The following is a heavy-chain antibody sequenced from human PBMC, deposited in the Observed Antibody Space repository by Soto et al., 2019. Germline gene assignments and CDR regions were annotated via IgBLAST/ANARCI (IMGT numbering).Heavy chain of an antibody. D-gene: IGHD3-22*01. CDR1: GFTFSSYA. J-gene: IGHJ4*01. Sequence: GGSLRLSCAASGFTFSSYAMSWVRQAPGKGPEWVSAISASGGSTYYADSVKGRFTISRDSSKNTLYLQMNSLRAEDTAVYYCVKVLYVTMIVVVSAFDCWGHGTLVTVSS. CDR3: VKVLYVTMIVVVSAFDC. CDR2: ISASGGST. V-gene: IGHV3-23*01.